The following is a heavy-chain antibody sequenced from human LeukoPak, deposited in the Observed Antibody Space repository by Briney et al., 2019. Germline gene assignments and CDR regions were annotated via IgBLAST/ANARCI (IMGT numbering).Heavy chain of an antibody. CDR1: GFTFGSYW. J-gene: IGHJ4*02. Sequence: GGSLRLSCAASGFTFGSYWMNWVRQAPGKGLVWVSRIASDGSSTTYADSVKGRFSISRDNAKNTLYLQMNSLRVEDTAAYYCARGRPHGNDYWGQGTLVTVSS. CDR3: ARGRPHGNDY. D-gene: IGHD4-23*01. V-gene: IGHV3-74*01. CDR2: IASDGSST.